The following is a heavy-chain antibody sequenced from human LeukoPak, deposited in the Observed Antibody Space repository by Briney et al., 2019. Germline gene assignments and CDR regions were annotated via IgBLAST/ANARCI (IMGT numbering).Heavy chain of an antibody. J-gene: IGHJ4*02. D-gene: IGHD6-13*01. CDR3: ARQMTHSSSWDHFDY. CDR2: INHSGST. V-gene: IGHV4-34*01. Sequence: SETLSLTCAVDGGSFSGYYWSWIRQPPGKGLEWIGEINHSGSTNYNPSLKSRVTISVDTSKNQFSLKLSSVTAADTAVYYCARQMTHSSSWDHFDYWGQGTLVTASS. CDR1: GGSFSGYY.